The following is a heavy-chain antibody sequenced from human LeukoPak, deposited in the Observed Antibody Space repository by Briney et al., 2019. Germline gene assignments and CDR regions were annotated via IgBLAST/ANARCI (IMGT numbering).Heavy chain of an antibody. V-gene: IGHV4-30-4*07. CDR1: GGSISSGGYS. CDR3: ARGRYSYGSKTTIDF. J-gene: IGHJ4*02. CDR2: IYYSGST. D-gene: IGHD5-18*01. Sequence: PSQTLSLTCAVSGGSISSGGYSWSWIRQPPGKGLEWIGYIYYSGSTSYSPSLKSRVTISVDTSKNQFSLKMSSVTAADTAVYYCARGRYSYGSKTTIDFWGQGTLVTVPS.